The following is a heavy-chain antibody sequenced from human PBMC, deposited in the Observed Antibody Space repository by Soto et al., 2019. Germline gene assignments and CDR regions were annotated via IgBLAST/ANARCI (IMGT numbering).Heavy chain of an antibody. CDR3: TREDEYQLLPSFDY. D-gene: IGHD2-2*01. CDR1: GFTFGDYA. Sequence: GGSLRLSCTASGFTFGDYAMSWFRQAPGKGLEWVGLIRNKAYGGPTEYAASVKGSFTMSREESKSIAYLKMNSLKTEDTAVYYCTREDEYQLLPSFDYWGQGTLVTVSS. CDR2: IRNKAYGGPT. J-gene: IGHJ4*02. V-gene: IGHV3-49*03.